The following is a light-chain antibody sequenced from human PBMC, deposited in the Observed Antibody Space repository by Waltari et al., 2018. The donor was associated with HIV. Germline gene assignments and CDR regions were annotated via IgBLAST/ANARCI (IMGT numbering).Light chain of an antibody. V-gene: IGKV1-5*03. CDR1: QNVGNW. Sequence: DVQMTQSPSTLSASIGDRVSITCRASQNVGNWLAWYQQKPGKAPSLLISKASTLQIGVPTNFSGSGSGTHFTLTISGLRPDDFATYYCQQYNKFPITFGQGT. CDR3: QQYNKFPIT. CDR2: KAS. J-gene: IGKJ2*01.